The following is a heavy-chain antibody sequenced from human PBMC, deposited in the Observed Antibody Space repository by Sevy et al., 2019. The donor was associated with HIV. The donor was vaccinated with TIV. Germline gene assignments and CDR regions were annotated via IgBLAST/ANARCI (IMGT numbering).Heavy chain of an antibody. J-gene: IGHJ3*02. V-gene: IGHV4-59*08. CDR1: GGSINSDH. CDR2: VYYTGGT. Sequence: SETLSRTCTVSGGSINSDHWNWIRQPPGKGLEWIGYVYYTGGTNYNPSLKNRVTISVDRTKNQFSLKLTSVTAADTAVYYCARLNDFDIWGQGTMVTVSS. CDR3: ARLNDFDI.